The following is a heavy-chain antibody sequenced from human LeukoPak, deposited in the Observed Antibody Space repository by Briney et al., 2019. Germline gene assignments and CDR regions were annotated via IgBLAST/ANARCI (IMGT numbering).Heavy chain of an antibody. J-gene: IGHJ3*02. V-gene: IGHV1-18*01. Sequence: ASVKVSCKASGYTFTSYGISWVRQAPGRGLEWMGWISAYNGNTNYAQKLQGRVTMTTDTSTSTAYMELRSLRSDDTAVYYCARDVPFIAAAGTLGAFDIWGQGTMVTVSS. D-gene: IGHD6-13*01. CDR1: GYTFTSYG. CDR3: ARDVPFIAAAGTLGAFDI. CDR2: ISAYNGNT.